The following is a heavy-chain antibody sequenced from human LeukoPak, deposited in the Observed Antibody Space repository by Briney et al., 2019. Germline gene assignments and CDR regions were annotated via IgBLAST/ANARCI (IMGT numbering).Heavy chain of an antibody. V-gene: IGHV3-20*04. D-gene: IGHD6-13*01. Sequence: PGGSLRLSCAASGFTFDDYGMSWVRQAPGKGLEWVSGINWNGGSTGYADSVKGRFTISRDNSKNTLYLQMNSLRAEDTAVYYCAADGSYFDYWGQGTLVTVSS. CDR1: GFTFDDYG. J-gene: IGHJ4*02. CDR2: INWNGGST. CDR3: AADGSYFDY.